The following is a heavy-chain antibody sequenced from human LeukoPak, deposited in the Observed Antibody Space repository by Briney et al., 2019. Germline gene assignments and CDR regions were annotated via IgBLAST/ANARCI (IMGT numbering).Heavy chain of an antibody. CDR2: INAGNGNT. J-gene: IGHJ4*02. Sequence: ASVKVSCTASGYTFTSYAMHWVRQAPGQRLEWMGWINAGNGNTKYSQKFQGRVTITRDTSASTAYMELSSLRSEDTAVCYCARWGTRGIPFDYWGQGTLVTVSS. CDR3: ARWGTRGIPFDY. D-gene: IGHD3-16*01. V-gene: IGHV1-3*01. CDR1: GYTFTSYA.